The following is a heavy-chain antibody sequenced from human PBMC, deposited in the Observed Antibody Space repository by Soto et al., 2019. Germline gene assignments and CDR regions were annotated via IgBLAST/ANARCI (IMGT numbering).Heavy chain of an antibody. J-gene: IGHJ4*02. D-gene: IGHD3-22*01. V-gene: IGHV3-30-3*01. Sequence: GGSLRLSCAASGFTFSSYAMHWVRQAPGKGLEWVAVISYDGSNKYYADSVKGRFTISRDNSKNTLYLQMNSLRAEDTAVYYCARDLSPFYYDSSGNDYWGQGTLVTVSS. CDR2: ISYDGSNK. CDR3: ARDLSPFYYDSSGNDY. CDR1: GFTFSSYA.